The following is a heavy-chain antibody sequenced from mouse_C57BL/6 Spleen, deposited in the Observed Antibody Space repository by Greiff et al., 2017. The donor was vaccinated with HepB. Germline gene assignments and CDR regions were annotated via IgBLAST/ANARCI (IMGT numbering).Heavy chain of an antibody. Sequence: QVQLKESGAELVRPGASVTLSCKASGYTFTDYEMHWVKQTPEHGLEWIGAIDPETGGTTYNQKFKGKAILTADKSSSTAYMELRSLTSEDSAVYYCTRDYGYDVAIDYWGPVTSVTVSS. CDR3: TRDYGYDVAIDY. V-gene: IGHV1-15*01. CDR1: GYTFTDYE. CDR2: IDPETGGT. D-gene: IGHD2-2*01. J-gene: IGHJ4*01.